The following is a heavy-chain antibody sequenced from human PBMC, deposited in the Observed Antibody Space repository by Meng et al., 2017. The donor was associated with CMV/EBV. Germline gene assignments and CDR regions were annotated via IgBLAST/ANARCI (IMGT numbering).Heavy chain of an antibody. J-gene: IGHJ6*02. D-gene: IGHD2-2*02. Sequence: GGSLRLSCAASGLTFSDYYMSWIRQAPGKGLEWVSYISSSGSTIYYADSVKGRFTISRDNAKNSLYLQMNSLRAEDTAVYYCARGGVPAAILHYYYGMDVWGQGTTVTVSS. CDR3: ARGGVPAAILHYYYGMDV. CDR1: GLTFSDYY. V-gene: IGHV3-11*01. CDR2: ISSSGSTI.